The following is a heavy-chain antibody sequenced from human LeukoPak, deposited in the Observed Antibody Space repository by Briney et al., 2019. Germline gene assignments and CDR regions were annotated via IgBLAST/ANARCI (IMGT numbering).Heavy chain of an antibody. CDR1: GDSISTYY. CDR2: VSYNGRT. J-gene: IGHJ3*01. V-gene: IGHV4-59*08. D-gene: IGHD5-24*01. CDR3: ASYREAYDLYPHGLDV. Sequence: SETLSLTCSVSGDSISTYYWSWVRQAPGKGLEWIGHVSYNGRTNYNPSLKSRVTMSLDTSKNQFSLTMNSVTAADSAVYFCASYREAYDLYPHGLDVWGRGTVVTVSS.